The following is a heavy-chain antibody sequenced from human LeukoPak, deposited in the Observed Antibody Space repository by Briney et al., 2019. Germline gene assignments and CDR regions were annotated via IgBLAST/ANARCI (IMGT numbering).Heavy chain of an antibody. CDR1: GYTFTGYY. J-gene: IGHJ3*02. Sequence: GASVKVSCKASGYTFTGYYMHWVRQAPGQGLEWMGWINPNSGGTNYAQKFQGRVTMTRDTSISTAYMELSRLRSDDTAVYYCATYSSGRYWRDSNAFDIWGQGTMVTVSS. CDR3: ATYSSGRYWRDSNAFDI. V-gene: IGHV1-2*02. D-gene: IGHD6-19*01. CDR2: INPNSGGT.